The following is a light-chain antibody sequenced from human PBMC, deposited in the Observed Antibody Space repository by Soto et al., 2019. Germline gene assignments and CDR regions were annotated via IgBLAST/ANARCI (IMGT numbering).Light chain of an antibody. CDR3: MQALQTHT. Sequence: DIVMTQSPLSMPVTPGEPASISCRSSQSLLHSNGYNYLDWYLQKPGQSPQLLIYLGSNRASGGHDRFSGSGSGTDFTLKISRVEAEDVGVYYCMQALQTHTFGQGTKLEIK. CDR1: QSLLHSNGYNY. CDR2: LGS. J-gene: IGKJ2*01. V-gene: IGKV2-28*01.